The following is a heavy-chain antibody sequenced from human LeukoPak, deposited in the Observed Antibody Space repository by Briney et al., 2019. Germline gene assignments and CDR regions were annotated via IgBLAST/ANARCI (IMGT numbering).Heavy chain of an antibody. CDR3: ARASGVAAAGTAEYFQH. V-gene: IGHV1-69*04. Sequence: SVKVSCKASGGTFSSYAISWVRQAPGQGLEWMGRIIPILGIANYAQKLQGRVTITADKSTSTAYMELSSLRSEDTAVYYCARASGVAAAGTAEYFQHWGQGTLVTVSS. CDR2: IIPILGIA. CDR1: GGTFSSYA. J-gene: IGHJ1*01. D-gene: IGHD6-13*01.